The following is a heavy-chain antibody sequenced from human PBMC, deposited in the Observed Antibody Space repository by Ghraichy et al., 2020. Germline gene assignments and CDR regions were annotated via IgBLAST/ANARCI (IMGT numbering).Heavy chain of an antibody. CDR2: VSYVGTNK. Sequence: SLRLSCAASGFTFTNYAMHWVRQAPGKGLEWVAIVSYVGTNKFYADSVKGRFTISRDNSKNTLYLEMNSLRVEDTAMYYCVSAHNSAWHNFAYWGQGTLVTGSS. CDR1: GFTFTNYA. V-gene: IGHV3-30-3*01. D-gene: IGHD6-19*01. CDR3: VSAHNSAWHNFAY. J-gene: IGHJ4*02.